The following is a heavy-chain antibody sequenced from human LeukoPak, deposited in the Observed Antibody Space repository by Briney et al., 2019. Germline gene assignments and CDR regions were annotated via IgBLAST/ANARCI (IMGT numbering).Heavy chain of an antibody. J-gene: IGHJ3*02. D-gene: IGHD3-9*01. CDR3: ARERAGRYFDWPRDDAFDI. Sequence: ASVKVSCKASGGTFSSYAISWVRQAPGQGLEWMGWINPNSGGTNYAQKFQGRVTMTRDTSISTAYMELSRLRSDDTAVYYCARERAGRYFDWPRDDAFDIWGQGTMVTVSS. CDR1: GGTFSSYA. V-gene: IGHV1-2*02. CDR2: INPNSGGT.